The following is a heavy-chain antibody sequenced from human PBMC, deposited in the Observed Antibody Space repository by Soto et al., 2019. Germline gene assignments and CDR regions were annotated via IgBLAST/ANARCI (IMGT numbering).Heavy chain of an antibody. CDR2: ISGSGDST. D-gene: IGHD3-3*01. V-gene: IGHV3-23*01. CDR3: AKLVSYDFWNGFSH. J-gene: IGHJ4*02. CDR1: GFTFGNYV. Sequence: GGSLRLSCAASGFTFGNYVINWVRQAPGKGLEWVSSISGSGDSTYYADSVKGRFTISRDNSKNTLSLYMNSLRAEDTAVYYCAKLVSYDFWNGFSHWGQGALVTVSS.